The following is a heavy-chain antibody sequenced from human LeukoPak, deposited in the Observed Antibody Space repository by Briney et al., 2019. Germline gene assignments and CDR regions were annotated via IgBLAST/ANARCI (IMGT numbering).Heavy chain of an antibody. D-gene: IGHD6-13*01. V-gene: IGHV3-20*01. CDR2: INWNGGST. Sequence: GGSLRLSCAASGFTFEDYGMSWVRQAPGKGLEWVSGINWNGGSTGYADSVKGRFTISRDNAKNSLYLQMNSLRAEDTALYHCARGGGSSWLTNWGQGTLVTVSS. CDR1: GFTFEDYG. CDR3: ARGGGSSWLTN. J-gene: IGHJ4*02.